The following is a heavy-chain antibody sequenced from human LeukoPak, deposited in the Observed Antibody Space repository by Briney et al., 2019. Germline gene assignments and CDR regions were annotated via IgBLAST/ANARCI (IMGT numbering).Heavy chain of an antibody. Sequence: ASVKVSCKASGYTFTSYGISWVRQAPGQGLEWMGWISAYNGNTNYAQKLQGRVTMTTDTSTSTAYMELSSLRSDDTAVYYCARDGYQPLDVTYFQHWGQGTLVTVS. CDR3: ARDGYQPLDVTYFQH. CDR2: ISAYNGNT. J-gene: IGHJ1*01. CDR1: GYTFTSYG. D-gene: IGHD2-2*01. V-gene: IGHV1-18*01.